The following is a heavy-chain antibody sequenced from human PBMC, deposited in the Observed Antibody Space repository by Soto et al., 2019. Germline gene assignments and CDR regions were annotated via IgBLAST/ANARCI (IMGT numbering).Heavy chain of an antibody. CDR1: GYTFTSYD. Sequence: ASVKVSCKASGYTFTSYDINWVRQATGQGLEWMGWMNPNSGNTGYAQKFQGRVTMTRNTSISTAYMELSSLRSEDTAVYYCARGYYYGSGSSDAFDIWGQGTMVTVSS. J-gene: IGHJ3*02. CDR3: ARGYYYGSGSSDAFDI. D-gene: IGHD3-10*01. CDR2: MNPNSGNT. V-gene: IGHV1-8*01.